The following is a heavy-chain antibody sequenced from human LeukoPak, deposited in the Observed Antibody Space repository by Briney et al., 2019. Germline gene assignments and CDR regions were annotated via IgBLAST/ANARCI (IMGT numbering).Heavy chain of an antibody. V-gene: IGHV3-48*01. Sequence: PGGSLRLSCAASGFTFSAYNMIWVRRAPGKGLEWLSYISGSSSAIYYADSVQGRFTISRDNAKNSLSLQMSSLRVEDTAVYYCVRDRTLGVRDGFILAWGQGTLVTVSS. CDR1: GFTFSAYN. D-gene: IGHD5-24*01. CDR3: VRDRTLGVRDGFILA. J-gene: IGHJ5*02. CDR2: ISGSSSAI.